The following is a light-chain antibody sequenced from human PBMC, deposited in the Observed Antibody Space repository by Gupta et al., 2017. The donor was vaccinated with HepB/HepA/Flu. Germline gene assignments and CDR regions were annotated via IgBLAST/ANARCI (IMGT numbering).Light chain of an antibody. CDR1: QSVSSSY. J-gene: IGKJ1*01. V-gene: IGKV3-20*01. CDR2: GAS. CDR3: HQYDNSPQT. Sequence: EIVLTQSPGTLSLSPGERVTLSCRASQSVSSSYLAWYQQKPGQAPRLLIYGASSRATGIPDRFSGSGSGTDFSHTISRLEPEDFAVYYCHQYDNSPQTFGQGTTVEIK.